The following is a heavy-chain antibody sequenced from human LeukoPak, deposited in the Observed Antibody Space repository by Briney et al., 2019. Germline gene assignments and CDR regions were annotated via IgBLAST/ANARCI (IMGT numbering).Heavy chain of an antibody. CDR1: GGSISSSSYY. CDR3: ARVRYSSGWYSGLFSFDY. V-gene: IGHV4-39*07. Sequence: SETLSLTCTVSGGSISSSSYYWGWIRQPPGKGLEWIGSIYYSGSTYYNPSLKSRVTISVDTSKNQFSLRLSSVTAADTAVYYCARVRYSSGWYSGLFSFDYWGQGTLVTVSS. J-gene: IGHJ4*02. D-gene: IGHD6-19*01. CDR2: IYYSGST.